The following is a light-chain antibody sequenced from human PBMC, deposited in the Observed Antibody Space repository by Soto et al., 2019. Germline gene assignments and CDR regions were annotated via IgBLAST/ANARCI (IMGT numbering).Light chain of an antibody. J-gene: IGLJ2*01. CDR3: AAWDDSLNGPV. V-gene: IGLV2-14*03. CDR1: SSDVGDYNY. CDR2: DVN. Sequence: QSALTQPASVSGSPGQSITISCTGTSSDVGDYNYVSWYQQYPGKVPKLLIHDVNNRPSGVSYRFSGSKSGNTASLTISGLRSEDEADYYCAAWDDSLNGPVFGGGTKLTVL.